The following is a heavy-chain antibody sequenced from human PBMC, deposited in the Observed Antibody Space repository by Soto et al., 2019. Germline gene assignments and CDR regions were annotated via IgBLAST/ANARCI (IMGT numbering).Heavy chain of an antibody. V-gene: IGHV3-21*01. Sequence: GGSLRLSCAASALTFTRYSMNWVRQAPGKGLERVSSISSTTNYIYNADSMKGCFTVSRDNANNSVYLESNSLSAEDTAVYYCARESEDLTSNFDYWGQGTLVTVSS. CDR3: ARESEDLTSNFDY. CDR1: ALTFTRYS. J-gene: IGHJ4*02. CDR2: ISSTTNYI.